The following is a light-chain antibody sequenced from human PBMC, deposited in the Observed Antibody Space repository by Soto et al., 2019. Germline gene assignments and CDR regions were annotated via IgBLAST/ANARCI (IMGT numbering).Light chain of an antibody. V-gene: IGKV3D-15*01. CDR3: QQRSNWPPIT. Sequence: EIVMTQSPATLSVSPGERATLSCRASQSVTNSLAWYQQKPGQAPRLLIYGASTRATGIPARFSGSGSATEFTLTISSLQSEDSAVYYCQQRSNWPPITFGPGTKVDLK. CDR1: QSVTNS. J-gene: IGKJ3*01. CDR2: GAS.